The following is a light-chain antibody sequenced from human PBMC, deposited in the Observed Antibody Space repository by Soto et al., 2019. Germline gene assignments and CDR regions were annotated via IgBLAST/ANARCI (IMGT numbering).Light chain of an antibody. J-gene: IGLJ2*01. CDR2: GNT. Sequence: QSVLTQPPSVSGAPGQRVTISCTGSSSNIGAGSDVHWYQQVPGTAPKLLIYGNTNRPSGVPDRFSASKSGTSASLAITGLQAEDEADYYCQSYDISLSVSVVFGGGTKLTVL. CDR3: QSYDISLSVSVV. CDR1: SSNIGAGSD. V-gene: IGLV1-40*01.